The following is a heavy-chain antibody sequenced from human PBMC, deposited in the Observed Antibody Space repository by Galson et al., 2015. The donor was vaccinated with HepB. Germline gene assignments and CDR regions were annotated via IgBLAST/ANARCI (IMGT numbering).Heavy chain of an antibody. V-gene: IGHV3-30*04. D-gene: IGHD6-13*01. CDR1: GFTFSSYA. CDR2: ISYDGSNK. J-gene: IGHJ5*02. CDR3: ASIAAAGTGPFDP. Sequence: SLRLSCAASGFTFSSYAMHWVRQAPGKGLEWVAVISYDGSNKYYADSVKGRFTISRDNSKNTLYLQMNSLRAEDTAVYYCASIAAAGTGPFDPWGQGTLVTVSS.